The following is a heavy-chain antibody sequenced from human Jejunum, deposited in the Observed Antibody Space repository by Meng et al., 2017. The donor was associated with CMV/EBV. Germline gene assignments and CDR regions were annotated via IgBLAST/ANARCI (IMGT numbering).Heavy chain of an antibody. CDR1: GFTFSDFH. CDR3: ARRWAVAGLDY. V-gene: IGHV3-69-1*01. Sequence: SCAASGFTFSDFHMSWVRQAPGQGLEWLSYITDNYRISYADSLKGRFTISRDNARNSVYLQLNSLRVEDTAVYYCARRWAVAGLDYWGQGTLVTVSS. D-gene: IGHD6-19*01. CDR2: ITDNYRI. J-gene: IGHJ4*02.